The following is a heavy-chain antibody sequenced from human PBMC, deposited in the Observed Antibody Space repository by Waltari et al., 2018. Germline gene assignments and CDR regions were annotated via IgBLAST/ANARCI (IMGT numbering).Heavy chain of an antibody. V-gene: IGHV4-34*01. CDR3: ARGPVIHQTCSSTSCFLFDY. Sequence: QVQLQQWGAGLLKPSETLSLTCAVYGGSFSGYYWSWIRQPPGKGLEWIGEINHSGRTNYNPSLKSRVTISVDTSKNQFSLKLSSVTAADTAVYYCARGPVIHQTCSSTSCFLFDYWGQGTLVTVSS. D-gene: IGHD2-2*01. CDR2: INHSGRT. J-gene: IGHJ4*02. CDR1: GGSFSGYY.